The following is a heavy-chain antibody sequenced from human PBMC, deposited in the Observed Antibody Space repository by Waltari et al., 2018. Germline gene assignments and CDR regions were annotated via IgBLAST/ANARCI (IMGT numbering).Heavy chain of an antibody. CDR2: FIPIFGTA. CDR3: TTDLGGYQKYYFNS. J-gene: IGHJ4*02. Sequence: QVQLLQSGAEVKKPGSSVKVSCKTSGGSFSSYSFSWVRQAPGQGPQWMGGFIPIFGTATYPKKFQGRVTITADESTSTTYMELSGLTSDDTAVYYCTTDLGGYQKYYFNSWGQGTLVTVSS. CDR1: GGSFSSYS. D-gene: IGHD5-12*01. V-gene: IGHV1-69*01.